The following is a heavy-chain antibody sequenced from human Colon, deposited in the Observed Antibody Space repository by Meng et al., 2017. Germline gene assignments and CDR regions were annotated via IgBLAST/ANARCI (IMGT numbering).Heavy chain of an antibody. V-gene: IGHV4-59*01. CDR3: ARVVKRDYGDYVWYFDL. CDR2: IFYNGIT. Sequence: SKTLSLTCSVSRDSIRNYYWSWIRQPPGKGLEWIGYIFYNGITNYNPTLNSRLTISVDTSKSQFSLKLTSVTAADTAVYYCARVVKRDYGDYVWYFDLWGHGTLVTVSS. D-gene: IGHD4-17*01. J-gene: IGHJ2*01. CDR1: RDSIRNYY.